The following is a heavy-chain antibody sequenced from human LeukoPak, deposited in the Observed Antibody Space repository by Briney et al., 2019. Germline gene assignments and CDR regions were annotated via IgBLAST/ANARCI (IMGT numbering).Heavy chain of an antibody. Sequence: GRSLRLSCAASGFTFDDYAMHWVRQAPGKRLEWVAVIWYDGSNKYYADSVKGRFTISRDNSKNTLYLQMNSLRAEDTAVYYCARESRAGTDFDYWGQGTLVTVSS. V-gene: IGHV3-33*08. CDR1: GFTFDDYA. D-gene: IGHD6-13*01. CDR2: IWYDGSNK. CDR3: ARESRAGTDFDY. J-gene: IGHJ4*02.